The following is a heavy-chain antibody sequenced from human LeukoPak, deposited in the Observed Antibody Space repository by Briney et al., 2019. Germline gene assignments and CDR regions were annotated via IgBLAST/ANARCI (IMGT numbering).Heavy chain of an antibody. CDR3: ARGSSGYSYGKPYYYYYYMDV. CDR2: IYYSGST. CDR1: GGSISSYY. D-gene: IGHD5-18*01. Sequence: SETLSLTCTVSGGSISSYYWSWIRQPPGKGLEWIGYIYYSGSTNYNPSLKSRVTISVDTSKNQFSLKLSSVTAADTAVYYCARGSSGYSYGKPYYYYYYMDVWGKGTTVTVSS. J-gene: IGHJ6*03. V-gene: IGHV4-59*12.